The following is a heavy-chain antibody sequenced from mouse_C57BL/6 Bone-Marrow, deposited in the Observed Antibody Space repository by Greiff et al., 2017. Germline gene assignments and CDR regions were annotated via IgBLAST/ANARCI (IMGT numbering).Heavy chain of an antibody. CDR3: ARHHSAWFAY. CDR2: ISGGGGNT. CDR1: GFTFSSYT. Sequence: EVKVVESGGGLVKPGGSLKLSCAASGFTFSSYTMSWVRQTPEKRLEWVATISGGGGNTYYPDSVKGRFTISRDNAKNTLYLQMSSLRSEDTALYYCARHHSAWFAYWGQGTLVTVSA. J-gene: IGHJ3*01. V-gene: IGHV5-9*01.